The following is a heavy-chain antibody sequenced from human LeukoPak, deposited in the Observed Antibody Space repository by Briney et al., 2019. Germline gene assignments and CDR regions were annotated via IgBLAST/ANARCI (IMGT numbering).Heavy chain of an antibody. CDR1: GFTFSSYG. J-gene: IGHJ6*02. CDR2: ISYDGSNK. CDR3: AKGSGGHYYYGMDV. D-gene: IGHD3-10*01. Sequence: GRSLRLSCAASGFTFSSYGMHWVRQAPGKGLEWVAVISYDGSNKYYADSVKGRFTISRDNSKNTLYLQMNSLRAEDTAVYYCAKGSGGHYYYGMDVWGQGTTVTVSS. V-gene: IGHV3-30*18.